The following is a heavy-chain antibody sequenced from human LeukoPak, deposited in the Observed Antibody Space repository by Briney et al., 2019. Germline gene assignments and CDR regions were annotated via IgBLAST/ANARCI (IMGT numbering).Heavy chain of an antibody. CDR1: GGSISSYY. J-gene: IGHJ4*02. CDR3: ARRNYDSHFDY. D-gene: IGHD3-22*01. V-gene: IGHV4-4*07. CDR2: IYTSGST. Sequence: PSETLSLTCTVSGGSISSYYWSWIRQPAGKGLEWIGRIYTSGSTNYNPSLKSRVTMSVDTSKNQFSLKLTSVTAADTAVYYCARRNYDSHFDYWRQGTLVTVSS.